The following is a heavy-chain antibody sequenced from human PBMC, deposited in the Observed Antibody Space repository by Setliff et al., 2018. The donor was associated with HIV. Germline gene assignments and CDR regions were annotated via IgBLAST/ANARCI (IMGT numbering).Heavy chain of an antibody. CDR1: GGSISSFF. D-gene: IGHD3-22*01. CDR3: ARRRSPPSGFYSKYYMDV. CDR2: ISYSGST. J-gene: IGHJ6*03. V-gene: IGHV4-59*08. Sequence: ASETLSLTCTVSGGSISSFFWSWIRQPPGKGLEWIGHISYSGSTNYNPSLKGRVTISVDTSKNQFSLKLTSVTAADTAVYYCARRRSPPSGFYSKYYMDVWGKGTTVTVSS.